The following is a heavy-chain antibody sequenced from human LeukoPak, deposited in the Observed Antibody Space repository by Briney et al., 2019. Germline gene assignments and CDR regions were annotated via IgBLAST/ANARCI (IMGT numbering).Heavy chain of an antibody. CDR2: ISSSSSYI. CDR3: ASLVVAASRFDY. D-gene: IGHD2-15*01. Sequence: PGGSLRLSCATSGFTFSDYSMNWVRQAPGKGLEWVSSISSSSSYIYYADSVKGRFTISSDNAKHSLYLQMNSLRAEDTAVYYCASLVVAASRFDYWGQETLVTVSS. V-gene: IGHV3-21*01. CDR1: GFTFSDYS. J-gene: IGHJ4*02.